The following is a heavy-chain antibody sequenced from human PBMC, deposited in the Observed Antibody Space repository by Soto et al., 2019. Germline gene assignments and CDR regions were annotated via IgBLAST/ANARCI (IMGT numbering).Heavy chain of an antibody. CDR2: IIPIFGTA. J-gene: IGHJ4*02. V-gene: IGHV1-69*13. Sequence: ASVKVSCKASGGTFSSYAISWVRQAPGQGLEWMGGIIPIFGTANYAQKFQGRVTITADESTSTAYMELSSLRSEDTAVYYCARASVLGGPDTAMIDYWGQGTLVTVSS. D-gene: IGHD5-18*01. CDR1: GGTFSSYA. CDR3: ARASVLGGPDTAMIDY.